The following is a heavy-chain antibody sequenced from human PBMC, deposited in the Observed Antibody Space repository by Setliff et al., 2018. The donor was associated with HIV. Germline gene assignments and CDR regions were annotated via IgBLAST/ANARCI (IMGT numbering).Heavy chain of an antibody. CDR2: IIPLFGSA. CDR3: SNWWLVKYAFEI. J-gene: IGHJ3*02. Sequence: SVKVSCKASGNSFHSYAFSWVRQAPGQGLEWMGGIIPLFGSANYAQKFQGRVTITADESTSTVYMEVSGLRFEDTAVYYCSNWWLVKYAFEIWGQGTMVTVSS. CDR1: GNSFHSYA. V-gene: IGHV1-69*13. D-gene: IGHD2-15*01.